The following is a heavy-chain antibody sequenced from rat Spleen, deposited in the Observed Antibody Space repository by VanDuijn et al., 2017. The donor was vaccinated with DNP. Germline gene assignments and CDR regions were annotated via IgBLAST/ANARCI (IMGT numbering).Heavy chain of an antibody. Sequence: QVQLKESGPGLVQPSQTLSLTCTVAGFSLTSNSVHWVRQSPGKGLEWMGVIWNNGGTRYNSVLKSRLSITKDTSKSQVFLKMNGLQTEDTATYYCARSPETSYIYFPWAYWGQGTLVTVSS. CDR3: ARSPETSYIYFPWAY. CDR1: GFSLTSNS. J-gene: IGHJ3*01. CDR2: IWNNGGT. D-gene: IGHD1-2*01. V-gene: IGHV2-41*01.